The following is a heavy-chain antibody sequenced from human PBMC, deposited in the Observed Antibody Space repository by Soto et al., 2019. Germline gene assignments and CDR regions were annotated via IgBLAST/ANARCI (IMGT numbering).Heavy chain of an antibody. CDR3: ARDDIVLVPAPSPRSSYGMDV. V-gene: IGHV1-69*12. CDR1: GGTFSSYA. D-gene: IGHD2-2*01. CDR2: IIPIFGTA. Sequence: QVQLVQSGAEVKKPGSSVKVSCKASGGTFSSYAISWVRQAPGQGLEWMGGIIPIFGTANYAQKFQGRVTITADEATSTAYMELSSLRSEHTAVYYCARDDIVLVPAPSPRSSYGMDVWGQGTTVTVSS. J-gene: IGHJ6*02.